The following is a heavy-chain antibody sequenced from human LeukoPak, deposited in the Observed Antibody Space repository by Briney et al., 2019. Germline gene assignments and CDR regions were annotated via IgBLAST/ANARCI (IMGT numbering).Heavy chain of an antibody. D-gene: IGHD1-26*01. CDR3: ARLVGARSQADY. CDR2: IYHSGST. V-gene: IGHV4-38-2*01. CDR1: GYSINSGYY. Sequence: SETLSLTXAVSGYSINSGYYWGWIRQPPGKGLECIGSIYHSGSTYYNPSLKSRVTISVDTSKNQFSLRLSSVTAADTAVYYCARLVGARSQADYWGQGTLVTVSS. J-gene: IGHJ4*02.